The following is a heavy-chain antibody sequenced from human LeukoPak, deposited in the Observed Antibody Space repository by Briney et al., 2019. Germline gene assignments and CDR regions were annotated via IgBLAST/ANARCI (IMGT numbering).Heavy chain of an antibody. D-gene: IGHD3-3*01. CDR3: ARDYNFWSGYYTPDY. CDR1: GFTFSSYA. Sequence: GGSLRLSCAASGFTFSSYAMHWVRQAPGKGLEWVAVISYDGSNKYYADSVKGRFTISRDNSKNTLYLQMNSLRAEDTAVYYCARDYNFWSGYYTPDYWGQGTLVTVSS. V-gene: IGHV3-30-3*01. CDR2: ISYDGSNK. J-gene: IGHJ4*02.